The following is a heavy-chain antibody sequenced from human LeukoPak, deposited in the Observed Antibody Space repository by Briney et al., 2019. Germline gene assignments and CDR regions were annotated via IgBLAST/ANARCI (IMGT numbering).Heavy chain of an antibody. Sequence: SETLSLTCTVSGGSISSSSYYWGWIRQPPGKGLEWIGSIYYSGSTYYNPSLKSRVTISVDTSKNQFSLKLSSVTAADTAVYYSATLYYGDYAPVGSDYWGQGALVAVSS. CDR3: ATLYYGDYAPVGSDY. CDR2: IYYSGST. V-gene: IGHV4-39*01. D-gene: IGHD4-17*01. CDR1: GGSISSSSYY. J-gene: IGHJ4*02.